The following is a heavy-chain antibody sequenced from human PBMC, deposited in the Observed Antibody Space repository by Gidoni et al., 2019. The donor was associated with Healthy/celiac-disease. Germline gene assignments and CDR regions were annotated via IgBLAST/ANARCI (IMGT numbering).Heavy chain of an antibody. CDR2: ISYDGSNK. CDR3: ASGDY. CDR1: GFTLSSYA. Sequence: QVQLVESGGGVVQPGRSLRLSCAASGFTLSSYAMHWVRQDPGKGLEWVAFISYDGSNKYYADSVKGRFTISRDNSKNTLYLQMNSLRAEDTAVYYCASGDYWGQGTLVTVSS. J-gene: IGHJ4*02. V-gene: IGHV3-30*04.